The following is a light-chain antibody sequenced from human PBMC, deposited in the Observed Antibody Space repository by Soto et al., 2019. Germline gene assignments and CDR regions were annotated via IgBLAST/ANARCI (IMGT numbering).Light chain of an antibody. CDR1: QSVSSS. Sequence: EIVLTQSPVTLCLSPGERATLSCRASQSVSSSLAWYQQKPGQAPRLLFYDASIRATGIPARFSGSGSGTDFTLTISSLEPEDFAVYYCQQRTDSYTFGQGTKLEIK. J-gene: IGKJ2*01. V-gene: IGKV3-11*01. CDR2: DAS. CDR3: QQRTDSYT.